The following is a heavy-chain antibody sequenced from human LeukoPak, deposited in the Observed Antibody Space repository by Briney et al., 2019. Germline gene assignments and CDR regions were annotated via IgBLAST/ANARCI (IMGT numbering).Heavy chain of an antibody. V-gene: IGHV4-34*01. D-gene: IGHD3-16*01. J-gene: IGHJ4*02. CDR2: INHSGGT. CDR1: GGSFHGYY. CDR3: ARRLYDYVWGTQRSYYFDY. Sequence: SETLSLTCNVSGGSFHGYYWSWIRQTPEKGLEWIGEINHSGGTNYNPSLKSRVTISVDTSKNQFSLNLNSVTAADTAVYFCARRLYDYVWGTQRSYYFDYWGQGSLVNVAS.